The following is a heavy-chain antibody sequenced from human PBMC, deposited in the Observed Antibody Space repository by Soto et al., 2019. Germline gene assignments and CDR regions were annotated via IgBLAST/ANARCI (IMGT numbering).Heavy chain of an antibody. J-gene: IGHJ3*02. Sequence: ASLRLSCAASGFICSSYDMSWVRQAPGKGLEWVSTILVGGSTHYEDSVKGRFTISRDRSKNKLYLQMNSLTAGDTAVYYCAKATATGGGAFDICGQGTMVTV. D-gene: IGHD2-8*02. V-gene: IGHV3-23*01. CDR3: AKATATGGGAFDI. CDR2: ILVGGST. CDR1: GFICSSYD.